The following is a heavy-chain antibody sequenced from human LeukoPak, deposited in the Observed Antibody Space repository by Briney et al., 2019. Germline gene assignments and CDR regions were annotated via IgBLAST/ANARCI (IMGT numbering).Heavy chain of an antibody. Sequence: GESLKISCKGSGYSFTTYWIGWVCQMPGKGLEGMGIIYPGDSDTRYSPSFQGQVTISADKSISTAYLQWSSLTASDTAMYYCGRHLHGDLYFAYWGQGTLVTVSS. CDR1: GYSFTTYW. CDR2: IYPGDSDT. D-gene: IGHD4-17*01. CDR3: GRHLHGDLYFAY. V-gene: IGHV5-51*01. J-gene: IGHJ4*02.